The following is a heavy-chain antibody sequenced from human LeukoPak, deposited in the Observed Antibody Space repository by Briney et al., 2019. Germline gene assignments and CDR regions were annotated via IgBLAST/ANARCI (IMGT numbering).Heavy chain of an antibody. Sequence: GASVKVSCKASGYTFTGYYMHWVRQAPGQGLEWMGWINPNSGGTNYAQKFQGRVTMTRDTSISTAYMELSRLRSVDTAVYYCARARYSSGWYFDYWGQGTLVTVSS. CDR3: ARARYSSGWYFDY. CDR2: INPNSGGT. D-gene: IGHD6-19*01. V-gene: IGHV1-2*02. J-gene: IGHJ4*02. CDR1: GYTFTGYY.